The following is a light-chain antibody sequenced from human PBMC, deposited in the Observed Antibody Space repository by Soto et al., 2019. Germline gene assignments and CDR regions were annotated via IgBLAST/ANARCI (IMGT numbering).Light chain of an antibody. CDR3: SSYTSSSTLYV. Sequence: QSALTQPASVSGSPGQSITSSCTGTSSDFGGYNYVSWYQQHPGKAPKLMIYDVSNRPSGVSNRFSGSKSGNTASLTISGLQAEDEADYYCSSYTSSSTLYVFGTGTKSPS. V-gene: IGLV2-14*01. CDR1: SSDFGGYNY. J-gene: IGLJ1*01. CDR2: DVS.